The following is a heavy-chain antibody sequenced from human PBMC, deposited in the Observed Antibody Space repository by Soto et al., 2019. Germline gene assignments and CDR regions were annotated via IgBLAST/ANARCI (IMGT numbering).Heavy chain of an antibody. J-gene: IGHJ5*02. Sequence: SVKVSCKASGGTFSSYAISWVRQAPGQGLEWMGGIIPIFGTANYAQKFQGRVTITADESTSTAYMELSSLRSEDTAVYYCGGKYRSSPANWSDPWAQAPLSTVS. CDR1: GGTFSSYA. CDR2: IIPIFGTA. CDR3: GGKYRSSPANWSDP. D-gene: IGHD6-6*01. V-gene: IGHV1-69*13.